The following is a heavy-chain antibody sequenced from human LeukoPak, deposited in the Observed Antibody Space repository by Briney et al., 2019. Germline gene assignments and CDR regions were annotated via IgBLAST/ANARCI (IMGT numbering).Heavy chain of an antibody. V-gene: IGHV3-48*03. CDR2: ISSSGSTI. CDR1: GFTFRSYE. J-gene: IGHJ4*02. D-gene: IGHD2-2*01. CDR3: AFSSSISFRFY. Sequence: GGSLRLSCAASGFTFRSYEMNWVRQAPGKGLEWVSYISSSGSTIYYADSVKGRCTSSRDNANNSLYLQMNSLRAEDKAVYYCAFSSSISFRFYWGQGTLVTVSS.